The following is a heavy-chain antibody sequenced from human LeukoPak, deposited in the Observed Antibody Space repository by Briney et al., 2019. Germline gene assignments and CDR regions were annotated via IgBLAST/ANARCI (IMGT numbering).Heavy chain of an antibody. D-gene: IGHD6-19*01. CDR2: IYHSGST. CDR1: GYSISSGYY. V-gene: IGHV4-38-2*02. CDR3: ARGGQQWLVRGYFDY. J-gene: IGHJ4*02. Sequence: SETLSLTCTVSGYSISSGYYWGWIRQPPGKGLEWIGSIYHSGSTYYNPSLKSRVTISVDTSKNQFSLKLSSVSAADTAVYYCARGGQQWLVRGYFDYWGQGTLVTVSS.